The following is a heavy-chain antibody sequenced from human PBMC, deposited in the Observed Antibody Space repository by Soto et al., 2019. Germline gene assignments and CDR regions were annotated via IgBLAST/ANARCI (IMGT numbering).Heavy chain of an antibody. D-gene: IGHD4-17*01. CDR1: GFPFSSYA. V-gene: IGHV3-30-3*01. CDR2: ISYDGSKK. Sequence: QVQLVESGGGVVQPGRSLKLSCEASGFPFSSYAMHWAGQAQGKGLEGVAVISYDGSKKNNADSVKGRFTISRDNSKNTLYLQMNSLRAEDTAVYYCARVAAVYGDALWDYWGQGTLVTVSS. J-gene: IGHJ4*02. CDR3: ARVAAVYGDALWDY.